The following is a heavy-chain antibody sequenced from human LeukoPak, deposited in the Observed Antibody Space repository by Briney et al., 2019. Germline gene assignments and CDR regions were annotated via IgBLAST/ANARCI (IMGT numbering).Heavy chain of an antibody. CDR2: INEEGSEI. V-gene: IGHV3-7*04. Sequence: GGSLRLSCAASGFPFTNAWMTWVRQAPGKGLEWVASINEEGSEIHYVDSVKGRFTISRDNAKDSLYLQMNSLTAEDTAMYYCVRAHHPGGWFDPWGQGTLVTVSS. D-gene: IGHD3-10*01. CDR1: GFPFTNAW. J-gene: IGHJ5*02. CDR3: VRAHHPGGWFDP.